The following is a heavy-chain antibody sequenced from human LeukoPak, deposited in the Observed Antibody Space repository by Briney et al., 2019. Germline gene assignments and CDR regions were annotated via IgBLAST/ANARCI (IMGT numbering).Heavy chain of an antibody. CDR3: ARHGVYCSSTSCSRGAFDI. J-gene: IGHJ3*02. D-gene: IGHD2-2*01. CDR1: GGSISSNY. Sequence: PSETLSPTCPVAGGSISSNYWRWIRQPPGKDLAWIGYIYYSGSTNYNPSLKSRVTISVDTSKNQFSLKLSSVTAADTAVYYCARHGVYCSSTSCSRGAFDIWGQGTMVTVSS. CDR2: IYYSGST. V-gene: IGHV4-59*08.